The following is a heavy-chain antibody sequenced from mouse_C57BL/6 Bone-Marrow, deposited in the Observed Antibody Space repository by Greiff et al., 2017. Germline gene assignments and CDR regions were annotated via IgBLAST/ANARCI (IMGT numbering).Heavy chain of an antibody. J-gene: IGHJ2*01. D-gene: IGHD3-1*01. V-gene: IGHV1-59*01. CDR1: GYTFTSYW. Sequence: QVQLQQPGAELVRPGTSVKLSCKASGYTFTSYWMHWVKQRPGQGLEWIGVIDPSDSYTNYNQKFKGKATLTVDTSSSTAYMQLSSLTSEDSAVYYRRAENSYWGQGTTLTLYS. CDR3: RAENSY. CDR2: IDPSDSYT.